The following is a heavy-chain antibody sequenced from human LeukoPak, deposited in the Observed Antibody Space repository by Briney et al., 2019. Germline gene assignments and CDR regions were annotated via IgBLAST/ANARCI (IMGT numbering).Heavy chain of an antibody. CDR1: GFSLSTRGVG. D-gene: IGHD3-10*01. V-gene: IGHV2-5*01. CDR2: NYWNDDK. J-gene: IGHJ4*02. Sequence: SAPTLVNPTQTLTLTCTFSGFSLSTRGVGVGWIRQPPVKALEWLALNYWNDDKRYSPSLESRLTITKDTSKNQVVLTMTNMDPVDTATYYCARPYYYGSGSYYIAYFDYWGQGTLDTVSS. CDR3: ARPYYYGSGSYYIAYFDY.